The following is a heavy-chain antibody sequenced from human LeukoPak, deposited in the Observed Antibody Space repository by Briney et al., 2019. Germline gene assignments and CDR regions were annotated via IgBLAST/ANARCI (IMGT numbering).Heavy chain of an antibody. D-gene: IGHD2-15*01. Sequence: GESLKISCKGSGCSINNYWIGWVRQMPGKGLEWMGIIYPADSDIRYSPSFQGQVTISADKSISTAYLQWSNLKASDTAMYYCARQEYCSGGSCYTWFDPWGQGTLVTVSS. CDR2: IYPADSDI. CDR1: GCSINNYW. V-gene: IGHV5-51*01. J-gene: IGHJ5*02. CDR3: ARQEYCSGGSCYTWFDP.